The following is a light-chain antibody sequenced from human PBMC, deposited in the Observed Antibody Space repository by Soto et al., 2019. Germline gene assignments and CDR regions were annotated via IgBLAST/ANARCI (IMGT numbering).Light chain of an antibody. V-gene: IGKV1-9*01. CDR3: QQLFTYPPT. J-gene: IGKJ3*01. CDR1: QGIINY. Sequence: IQLTQSPSSLSASMGDRVTITCRASQGIINYLAWYQQKPGKAPKLLIYGASTLQGGVPSRFSGSGSGTDFTLTVSSLQPEDLATYYCQQLFTYPPTFVTGTKVDIK. CDR2: GAS.